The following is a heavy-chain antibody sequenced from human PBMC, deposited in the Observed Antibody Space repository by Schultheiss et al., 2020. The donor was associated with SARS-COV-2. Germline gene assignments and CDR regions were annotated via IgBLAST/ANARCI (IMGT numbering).Heavy chain of an antibody. CDR1: GFTFSDYY. Sequence: GALKISCAASGFTFSDYYMSWIRQAPGKGLEWVGFIRSKAYGGTTEYAASVKGRFTISRDNSKNTLYLQMHSLRPEDTAFYYCAKDISAAVAGRGSWDWGQGALVTVSS. CDR2: IRSKAYGGTT. V-gene: IGHV3-71*01. D-gene: IGHD6-19*01. CDR3: AKDISAAVAGRGSWD. J-gene: IGHJ4*02.